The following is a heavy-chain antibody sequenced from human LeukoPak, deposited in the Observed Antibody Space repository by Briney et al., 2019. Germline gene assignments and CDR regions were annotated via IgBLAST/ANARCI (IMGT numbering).Heavy chain of an antibody. CDR1: GGSISSYY. D-gene: IGHD3-22*01. Sequence: SDTLSLTCTVSGGSISSYYWSWIRQPPGKGLEWIGYIYYSGSTNYNPSLKSRVTISVDTSKNQFSLKLSSVTAADTAVYYCASIPSSGYRKRYYFDYWGQGTLVTVSS. CDR3: ASIPSSGYRKRYYFDY. CDR2: IYYSGST. V-gene: IGHV4-59*07. J-gene: IGHJ4*02.